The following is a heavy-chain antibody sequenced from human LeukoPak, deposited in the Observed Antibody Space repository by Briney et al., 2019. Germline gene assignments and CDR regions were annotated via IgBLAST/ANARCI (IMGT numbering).Heavy chain of an antibody. Sequence: PGGSLRLSCTASGFTFGDYAMSWFRQAPGKGLEWVGFIRSKAYGGTTEYAASVKGRFTISRDDSKSIAYLQMNSLKTEDTAVYYCTTDLGTYYHGSQRLIPIDYWGQGTLVTVSS. CDR3: TTDLGTYYHGSQRLIPIDY. V-gene: IGHV3-49*03. J-gene: IGHJ4*02. CDR2: IRSKAYGGTT. D-gene: IGHD3-10*01. CDR1: GFTFGDYA.